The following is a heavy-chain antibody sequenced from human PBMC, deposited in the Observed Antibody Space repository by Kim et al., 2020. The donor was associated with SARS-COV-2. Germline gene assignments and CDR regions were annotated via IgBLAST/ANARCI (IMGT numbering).Heavy chain of an antibody. D-gene: IGHD6-13*01. V-gene: IGHV3-48*02. CDR1: GFTFSSYS. J-gene: IGHJ4*02. Sequence: GGSLRLSCAASGFTFSSYSMNWVRQAPGKGLEWVSYISSSSSTIYYADSVKGRFTISRDNAKNSLYLQMNSLRDEDTAVYYCARDSRLAQGIAAAEGLAYWGQGTLVTVSS. CDR2: ISSSSSTI. CDR3: ARDSRLAQGIAAAEGLAY.